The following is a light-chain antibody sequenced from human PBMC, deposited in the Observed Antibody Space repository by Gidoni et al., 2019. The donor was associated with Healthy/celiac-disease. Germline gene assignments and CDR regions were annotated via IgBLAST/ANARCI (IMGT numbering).Light chain of an antibody. CDR2: DAS. CDR3: QQRSNWGLT. Sequence: ENVLTESPATLSLSPGERATLSCRASQSVSSYLAWYQQKPGQAPRLLIYDASNRATGIPARFSGSGSGTAFTLTISSLEPEAFSVYYCQQRSNWGLTFGGGTKVEIK. V-gene: IGKV3-11*01. J-gene: IGKJ4*01. CDR1: QSVSSY.